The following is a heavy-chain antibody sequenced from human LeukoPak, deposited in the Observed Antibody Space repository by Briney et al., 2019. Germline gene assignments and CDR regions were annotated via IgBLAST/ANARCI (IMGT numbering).Heavy chain of an antibody. Sequence: PSETLSLTCTVSGGSISDYFWSWIRQPAGKGLEWIGRIYTSGSTNYNPSLKSRVTISVDTSKNQFSLKLSSVTAADTAVYYCASDPILYDFLLAQRQSTFDYWGQGTLVTVSS. CDR3: ASDPILYDFLLAQRQSTFDY. CDR1: GGSISDYF. J-gene: IGHJ4*02. D-gene: IGHD3-3*01. V-gene: IGHV4-4*07. CDR2: IYTSGST.